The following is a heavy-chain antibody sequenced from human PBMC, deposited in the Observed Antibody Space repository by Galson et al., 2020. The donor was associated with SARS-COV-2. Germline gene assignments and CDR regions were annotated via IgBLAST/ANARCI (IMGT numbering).Heavy chain of an antibody. Sequence: GESLKISCEASGFTFSRYVMSWVRQAAGKGLEWVSGISGSGGTTYYADFVKGRFIISRDNSKNTLYLQMNSLRAEDTALYYCAKDRSQGSGNGMDVWGQGTTVTVSS. D-gene: IGHD3-10*01. CDR1: GFTFSRYV. CDR2: ISGSGGTT. V-gene: IGHV3-23*01. CDR3: AKDRSQGSGNGMDV. J-gene: IGHJ6*02.